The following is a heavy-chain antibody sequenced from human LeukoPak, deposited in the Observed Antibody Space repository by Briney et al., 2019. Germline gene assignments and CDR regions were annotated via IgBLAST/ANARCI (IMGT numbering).Heavy chain of an antibody. CDR2: IKEDGSEK. D-gene: IGHD3/OR15-3a*01. CDR3: ARDRTRNDY. J-gene: IGHJ4*02. CDR1: GFTFSSYA. Sequence: GGSLRLSCAASGFTFSSYAMHWVRQAPGKGLEWVANIKEDGSEKYYVDSVRGRFTISRDNAENSLSLQMNSLRAEDTAVYYCARDRTRNDYWGQGALVTVSS. V-gene: IGHV3-7*01.